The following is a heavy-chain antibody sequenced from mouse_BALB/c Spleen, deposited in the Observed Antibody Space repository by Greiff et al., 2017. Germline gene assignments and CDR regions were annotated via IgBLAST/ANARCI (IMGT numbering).Heavy chain of an antibody. CDR1: GYTFTSYV. J-gene: IGHJ3*01. Sequence: VQLKQSGPELVKPGASVKMSCKASGYTFTSYVMHWVKQKPGQGLEWIGYINPYNDGTKYNEKFKGKATLTSDKSSSTAYMELSSLTSEDSAVYYCARDSSGYVDAYWGQGTLVTVSA. CDR3: ARDSSGYVDAY. V-gene: IGHV1-14*01. D-gene: IGHD3-2*01. CDR2: INPYNDGT.